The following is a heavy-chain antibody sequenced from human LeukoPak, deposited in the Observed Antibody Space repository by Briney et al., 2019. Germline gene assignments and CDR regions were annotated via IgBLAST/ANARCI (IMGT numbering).Heavy chain of an antibody. CDR3: ARDRRQWECFDY. CDR1: GGTFSSYA. CDR2: ISAYNGNT. Sequence: ASVKVSCKASGGTFSSYAISWVRQAPGQGLEWMGWISAYNGNTNYAQKLQGRVTMTTDTSTSTAYMELRSLRSDDTAVYYCARDRRQWECFDYWGQGTLVTVSS. V-gene: IGHV1-18*01. J-gene: IGHJ4*02. D-gene: IGHD1-26*01.